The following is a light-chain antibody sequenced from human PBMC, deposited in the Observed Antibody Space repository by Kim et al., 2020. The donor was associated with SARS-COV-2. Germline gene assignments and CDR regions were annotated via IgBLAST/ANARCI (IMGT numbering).Light chain of an antibody. CDR3: RHNDTSPPLT. CDR1: QSQSISN. Sequence: SPAEGATLTCSARQSQSISNYAWCHQKPRQAPRLLIYDAACSATGGPDWFSSSGAGTEFSPTISRRVPEDDAANYCRHNDTSPPLTFGRGTKLEI. V-gene: IGKV3-20*01. CDR2: DAA. J-gene: IGKJ4*01.